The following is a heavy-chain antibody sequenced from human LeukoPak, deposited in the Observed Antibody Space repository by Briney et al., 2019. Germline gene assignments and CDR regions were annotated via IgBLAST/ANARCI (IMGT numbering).Heavy chain of an antibody. V-gene: IGHV1-18*01. D-gene: IGHD3-22*01. CDR3: ARDPTVTMIVVAPDY. CDR1: GYTFTSYG. J-gene: IGHJ4*02. Sequence: ASVKVSCKASGYTFTSYGISWVRQAPGQGLEWMGWISAYNGNTNYAQKLQGRVTMTTDTSTSTAYMELRSLRSDDTAVYYCARDPTVTMIVVAPDYWGQGPLVTVSS. CDR2: ISAYNGNT.